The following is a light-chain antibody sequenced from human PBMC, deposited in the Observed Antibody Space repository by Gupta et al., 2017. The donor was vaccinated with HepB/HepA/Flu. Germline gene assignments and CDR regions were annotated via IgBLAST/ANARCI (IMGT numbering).Light chain of an antibody. J-gene: IGKJ2*01. CDR3: QQYSSSSPYT. V-gene: IGKV1-5*03. CDR2: KAS. Sequence: IQMTQSPSTLSAAVGDRVTITCRASQSISNWLAWYQQKPGKAPKLLIYKASNLENGVPSRFSGSGSGTEFTLTISSLQPDDFATYYCQQYSSSSPYTFGQGTKLEIK. CDR1: QSISNW.